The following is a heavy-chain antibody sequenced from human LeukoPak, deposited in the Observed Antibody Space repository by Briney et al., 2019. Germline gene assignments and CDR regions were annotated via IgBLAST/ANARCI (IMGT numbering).Heavy chain of an antibody. D-gene: IGHD1-1*01. CDR1: GFTFSSHW. V-gene: IGHV3-74*01. Sequence: QSGGSLRLSCAASGFTFSSHWMHWVRHAPGKGLVWVSRINSDGSSTIYADSVKGRFTISRDNAKTTLYLQTSGLRAEDTAVYFCARGPKYSENWYGLDVWGQGTTVTVSS. CDR2: INSDGSST. J-gene: IGHJ6*02. CDR3: ARGPKYSENWYGLDV.